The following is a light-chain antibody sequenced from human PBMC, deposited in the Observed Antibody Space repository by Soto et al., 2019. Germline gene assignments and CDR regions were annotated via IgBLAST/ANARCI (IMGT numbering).Light chain of an antibody. CDR3: PAFYRRLKRG. CDR1: SSNIGARYD. CDR2: GDN. V-gene: IGLV1-40*01. J-gene: IGLJ1*01. Sequence: QSVLTQPPSVSGAPGQRITISCTGSSSNIGARYDVHWYRQLPGAAPKLLLFGDNNRPSGVPDRFSGSKSGTSASLAITGLQGGDEADYYCPAFYRRLKRGFGTGNKVTGL.